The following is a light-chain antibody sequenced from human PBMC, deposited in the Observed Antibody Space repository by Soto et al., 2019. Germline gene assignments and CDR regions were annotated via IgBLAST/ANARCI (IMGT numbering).Light chain of an antibody. J-gene: IGLJ1*01. V-gene: IGLV2-23*01. CDR3: CSYATGNTFI. CDR2: EGS. CDR1: SSDVGSYNL. Sequence: QSALTQPASVSGSPGQSITISCTGTSSDVGSYNLVSWYQQHPGKAPKLMIYEGSARPSGVSNRFSGSKSGNTASLTISGLQAEDEADYFCCSYATGNTFIFGTGTKV.